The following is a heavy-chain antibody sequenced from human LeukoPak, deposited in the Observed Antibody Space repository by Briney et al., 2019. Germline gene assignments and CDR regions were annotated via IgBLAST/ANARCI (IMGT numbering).Heavy chain of an antibody. CDR1: GYTFTGYS. D-gene: IGHD4-17*01. CDR2: INPNSGGT. V-gene: IGHV1-2*02. CDR3: ARVPPLDYGDYMTFDY. J-gene: IGHJ4*02. Sequence: GASVKVSCKASGYTFTGYSIHWVRQAPGQGLEWMGWINPNSGGTNYAQKFQGRVTMTRDTSISTAYMELSSLRSDDTAVYYCARVPPLDYGDYMTFDYWGQGTLVTVSS.